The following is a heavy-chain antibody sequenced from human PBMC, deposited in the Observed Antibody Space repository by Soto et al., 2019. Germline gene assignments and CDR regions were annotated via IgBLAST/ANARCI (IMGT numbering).Heavy chain of an antibody. CDR2: IYYSGST. J-gene: IGHJ4*02. CDR3: ASNKGAGYSSSWYFDY. Sequence: QVQLQESGPGLVKPSQTLSLTCTVSGGSISSGGYYWSWIRQHPGKGLEWIGYIYYSGSTYYNPSLKSRFTISVDTSKTQFSLKLSSVTAADTAVYYCASNKGAGYSSSWYFDYWGQGTLVTVSS. D-gene: IGHD6-13*01. V-gene: IGHV4-31*03. CDR1: GGSISSGGYY.